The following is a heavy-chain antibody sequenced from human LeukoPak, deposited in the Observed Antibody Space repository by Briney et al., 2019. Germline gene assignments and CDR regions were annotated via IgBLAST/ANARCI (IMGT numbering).Heavy chain of an antibody. CDR3: ARVSSGWGFDY. V-gene: IGHV4-61*01. Sequence: PSETLSLTCTVSGDSVTSSSYSWGWIRQPPGKGLEWIGYIYYSGSTNYNPSLKSRVTISVDTSKNQFSLKLSSVTAADTAVYYCARVSSGWGFDYWGQGTLVTVSS. D-gene: IGHD6-19*01. CDR1: GDSVTSSSYS. CDR2: IYYSGST. J-gene: IGHJ4*02.